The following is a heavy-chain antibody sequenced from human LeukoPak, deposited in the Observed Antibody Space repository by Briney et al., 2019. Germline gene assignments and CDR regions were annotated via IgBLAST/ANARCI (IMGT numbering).Heavy chain of an antibody. CDR1: GHSFTTHW. CDR3: VRRSPCSGGNCLYYFDY. CDR2: VYPGDSDT. J-gene: IGHJ4*02. D-gene: IGHD2-21*01. Sequence: RGESLKISCKGSGHSFTTHWIGWVRQMPGKGLEWMGVVYPGDSDTRYSPSFQGQVTISADKSISTAYLQWSSLKASDTAMYYCVRRSPCSGGNCLYYFDYWGQGTLVTVSS. V-gene: IGHV5-51*01.